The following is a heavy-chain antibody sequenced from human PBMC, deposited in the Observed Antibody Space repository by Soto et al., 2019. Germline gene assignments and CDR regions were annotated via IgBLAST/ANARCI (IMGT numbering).Heavy chain of an antibody. V-gene: IGHV1-69*12. D-gene: IGHD3-10*01. CDR2: IIPIFGTA. Sequence: QVQLVQSGAEVKKPGSSVKVSCKASGGTFSSYAISWVRQAPGQGLEWMGGIIPIFGTANYAQKFQGRVTITADESTSTAYMELSSRRSEDTAVYYCARAMVRGVIISDPYYYYGMDVWGQGTTVTVSS. J-gene: IGHJ6*02. CDR3: ARAMVRGVIISDPYYYYGMDV. CDR1: GGTFSSYA.